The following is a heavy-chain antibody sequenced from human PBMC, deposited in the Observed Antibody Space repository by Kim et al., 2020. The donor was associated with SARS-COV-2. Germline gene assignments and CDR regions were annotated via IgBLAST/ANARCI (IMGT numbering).Heavy chain of an antibody. CDR1: EFTFNNYW. D-gene: IGHD1-1*01. V-gene: IGHV3-7*03. CDR2: VNQDGTGK. J-gene: IGHJ6*02. Sequence: GGSLRLSCAASEFTFNNYWMRWVRQAPGKGLECVATVNQDGTGKYYVDSVKGRFTISRDNPKNSLFLQMNSLRVDDTAVYYCATLTRGSGVDVWGRGTTVTVSS. CDR3: ATLTRGSGVDV.